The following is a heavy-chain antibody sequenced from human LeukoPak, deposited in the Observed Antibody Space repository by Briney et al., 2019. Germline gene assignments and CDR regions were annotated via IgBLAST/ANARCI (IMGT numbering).Heavy chain of an antibody. Sequence: SETLSLTCAVYGGSFSGYYWSWVRQPPGKGLEWIGEINHSGSTNYNPSLKSRVTISVDTSKNQFSLKLSSVTAADTAVYYCASINPPREANDYWGQGTLVTVSS. CDR3: ASINPPREANDY. CDR1: GGSFSGYY. V-gene: IGHV4-34*01. J-gene: IGHJ4*02. CDR2: INHSGST. D-gene: IGHD1-14*01.